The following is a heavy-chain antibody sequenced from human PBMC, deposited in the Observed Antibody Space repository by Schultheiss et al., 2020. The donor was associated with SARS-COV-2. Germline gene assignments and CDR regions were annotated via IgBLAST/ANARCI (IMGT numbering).Heavy chain of an antibody. D-gene: IGHD4-11*01. CDR3: SRGRTSVIPSPVLGLGPHYISYYMDV. V-gene: IGHV4-39*07. Sequence: SETLSLTCTVSGDSISSNIYFWGWIRQPPGKGLEWIGSTYFSGSAYYNPSLKSRVTISVDTSKSQFSLRLRSVTAADTAIYFCSRGRTSVIPSPVLGLGPHYISYYMDVWGKGTTVPVSS. CDR1: GDSISSNIYF. J-gene: IGHJ6*03. CDR2: TYFSGSA.